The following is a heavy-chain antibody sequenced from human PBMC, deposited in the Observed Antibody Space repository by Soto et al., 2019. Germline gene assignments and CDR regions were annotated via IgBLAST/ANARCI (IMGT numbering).Heavy chain of an antibody. V-gene: IGHV1-2*02. CDR2: ISPNSGGA. D-gene: IGHD6-19*01. CDR3: ARGAPVGGKPPLDY. Sequence: QIQLVQSGAEVKRPGASVKVSCEASGYTFTGYYIHRVRQAPGQGLEWLGWISPNSGGAYHREGLQGRVTLTRDKAIKTAYLELSSLRSDDAAVYYCARGAPVGGKPPLDYWGQGTLVTVS. J-gene: IGHJ4*02. CDR1: GYTFTGYY.